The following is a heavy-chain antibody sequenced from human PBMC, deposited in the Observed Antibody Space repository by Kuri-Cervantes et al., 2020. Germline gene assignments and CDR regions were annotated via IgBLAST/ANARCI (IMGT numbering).Heavy chain of an antibody. CDR1: GGSISSSSYY. Sequence: SETLSLTCTVSGGSISSSSYYWGWIRQPPGKGLEWIGSIYYSGSTYYNPSLKSRVTISVDTSKNQFSLKLSSVTAADTAVYYCARLPRREVRGAYYYYGMDVWGQGTTVTVSS. V-gene: IGHV4-39*01. CDR2: IYYSGST. J-gene: IGHJ6*02. D-gene: IGHD3-10*01. CDR3: ARLPRREVRGAYYYYGMDV.